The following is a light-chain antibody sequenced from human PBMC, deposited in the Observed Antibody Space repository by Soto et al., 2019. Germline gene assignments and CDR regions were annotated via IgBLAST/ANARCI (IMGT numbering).Light chain of an antibody. J-gene: IGKJ4*01. V-gene: IGKV3-20*01. CDR2: GAS. CDR3: QQYYSTPVT. Sequence: EIVFTQSPGTLSLSPFERSTLSCGASQSFNSIYLAWYQQKPGQAPRLLIYGASSRATGIPDRFSGSGSGTDFTLTISSLQAEDVAVYYCQQYYSTPVTFGGGTKVDIK. CDR1: QSFNSIY.